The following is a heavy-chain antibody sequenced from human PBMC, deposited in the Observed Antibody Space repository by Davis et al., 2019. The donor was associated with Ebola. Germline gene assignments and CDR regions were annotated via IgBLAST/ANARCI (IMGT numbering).Heavy chain of an antibody. CDR3: ARDSIREGEHDS. D-gene: IGHD2/OR15-2a*01. V-gene: IGHV3-30*03. Sequence: ESPKTPCAASWFTVSNNYMSWVRHAPGKGLEWLTTISPGGYNKHYSDSLKGRFTVSRDNSKNTIDLQMDSMRPEDTAVYYCARDSIREGEHDSWGQGTLVSVSS. J-gene: IGHJ4*02. CDR2: ISPGGYNK. CDR1: WFTVSNNY.